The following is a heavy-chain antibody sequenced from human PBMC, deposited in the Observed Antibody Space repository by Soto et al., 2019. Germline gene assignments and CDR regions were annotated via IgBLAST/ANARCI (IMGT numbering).Heavy chain of an antibody. CDR3: AKDTYYYDRSGYYTYDY. CDR1: GFTFSSYG. D-gene: IGHD3-22*01. V-gene: IGHV3-30*18. J-gene: IGHJ4*02. CDR2: ISYDGSNK. Sequence: GGSLRLSCAASGFTFSSYGVHWVRQAPGKGLEWVAVISYDGSNKHYADSVKGRFTISRDNSKNTLDLQMNSLRAEDTAVYYCAKDTYYYDRSGYYTYDYWGQGTLVTVSS.